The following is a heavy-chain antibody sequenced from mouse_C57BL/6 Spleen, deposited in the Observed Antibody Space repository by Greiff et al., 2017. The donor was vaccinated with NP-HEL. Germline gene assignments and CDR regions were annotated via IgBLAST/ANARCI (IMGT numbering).Heavy chain of an antibody. D-gene: IGHD2-12*01. CDR3: ARMLLKGPYAMDY. V-gene: IGHV1-39*01. CDR2: INPNYGTT. Sequence: LVESGPELVKPGASVKISCKASGYSFTDYNMNWVKQSNGKSLEWIGVINPNYGTTSYNQKFKGKATLTVDQSSSTAYMQLNSLTSEDSAAYYCARMLLKGPYAMDYWGQGTSVTVSS. CDR1: GYSFTDYN. J-gene: IGHJ4*01.